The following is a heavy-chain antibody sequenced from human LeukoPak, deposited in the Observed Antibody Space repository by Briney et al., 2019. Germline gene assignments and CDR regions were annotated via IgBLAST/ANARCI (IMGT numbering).Heavy chain of an antibody. V-gene: IGHV4-34*12. CDR3: ARINYDFWSGSSYYFDY. CDR1: GGSFRGST. D-gene: IGHD3-3*01. CDR2: FIHSGST. Sequence: ETLSLTCAVLGGSFRGSTGSGIRQPPGGGLGWMGEFIHSGSTNYNPSLKSRVTISVDTSKNQFSLKLSSVTAADTAVYYCARINYDFWSGSSYYFDYWGQGTLVTVSS. J-gene: IGHJ4*02.